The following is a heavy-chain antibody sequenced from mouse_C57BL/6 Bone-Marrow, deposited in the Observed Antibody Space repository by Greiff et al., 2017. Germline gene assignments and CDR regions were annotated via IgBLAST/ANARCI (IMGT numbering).Heavy chain of an antibody. CDR2: IYPGSGST. CDR1: GYTFTSYW. V-gene: IGHV1-55*01. CDR3: AREVSSGYLYCAMDY. D-gene: IGHD3-2*02. Sequence: QVQLQQPGAELVKPGASVKMSCKASGYTFTSYWITWVKQRPGQGLEWIGEIYPGSGSTNYNEKFKGKATMTVDTSSSTAYMQLSSLTSEDSAVYYCAREVSSGYLYCAMDYWGQGTSVTVSS. J-gene: IGHJ4*01.